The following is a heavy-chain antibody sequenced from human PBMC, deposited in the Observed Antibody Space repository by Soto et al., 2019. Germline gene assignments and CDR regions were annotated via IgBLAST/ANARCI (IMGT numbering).Heavy chain of an antibody. V-gene: IGHV3-53*02. CDR2: IYGGGST. Sequence: EVQLVETGGDLIQPGGSLRLSCAASGFTVSSSYMSWVHQAPGKGLEWVSVIYGGGSTYYADSVKGRFTISRDNSKNTLYLQMNSLRAEDTAVYYCANAQLGSVGRPVYWGQGTLVTVSS. J-gene: IGHJ4*02. CDR1: GFTVSSSY. D-gene: IGHD3-10*01. CDR3: ANAQLGSVGRPVY.